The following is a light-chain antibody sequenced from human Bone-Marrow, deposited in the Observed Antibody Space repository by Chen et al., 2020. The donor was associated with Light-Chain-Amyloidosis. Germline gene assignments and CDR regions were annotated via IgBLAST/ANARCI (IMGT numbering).Light chain of an antibody. CDR3: QSYQGSSQGV. CDR1: SSDVGFYNS. CDR2: DVT. Sequence: QSALTQPRSVSGSPGQSVTISCTGTSSDVGFYNSVSWYQQYPGKAPKLMIFDVTKRPSGVPDRFSGSIDRSSNSASLTISGLKTEDEADYYCQSYQGSSQGVFGGGTKLTVL. J-gene: IGLJ3*02. V-gene: IGLV2-11*01.